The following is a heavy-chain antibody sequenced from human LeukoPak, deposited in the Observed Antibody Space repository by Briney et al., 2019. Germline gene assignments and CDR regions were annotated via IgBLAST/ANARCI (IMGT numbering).Heavy chain of an antibody. CDR1: GGSISSGGYS. J-gene: IGHJ4*02. D-gene: IGHD3-16*01. V-gene: IGHV4-30-2*01. Sequence: SQTLSLTCAVPGGSISSGGYSWSWIRQPPGKGLEWIGYIYHSGSTYYNPSLKSRVTISVDRSKNQFSLKLSSVTAADTAVYYCARVSGGGLFDYWGQGTLVTVSS. CDR2: IYHSGST. CDR3: ARVSGGGLFDY.